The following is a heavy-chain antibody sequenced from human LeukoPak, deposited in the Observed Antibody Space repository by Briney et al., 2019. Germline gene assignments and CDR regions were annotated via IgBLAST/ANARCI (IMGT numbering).Heavy chain of an antibody. CDR2: IHSGGYT. Sequence: GGSLRLSCAASGFTFSSYAMSWVRQAPGKGLEWVSVIHSGGYTYYADSVKGRFTVSRDISKNILYLQMNSLRAEDTAIYYCYSGSFWGGYFDYWGQGTLVTVSS. CDR3: YSGSFWGGYFDY. V-gene: IGHV3-23*03. CDR1: GFTFSSYA. D-gene: IGHD1-26*01. J-gene: IGHJ4*02.